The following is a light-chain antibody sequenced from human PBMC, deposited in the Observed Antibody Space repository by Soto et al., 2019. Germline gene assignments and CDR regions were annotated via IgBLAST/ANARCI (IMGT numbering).Light chain of an antibody. J-gene: IGLJ1*01. CDR2: DDN. Sequence: VLTQPPSVSAAPGQKVTISCSGSSSNIGGNSVSWYQQLPGTAPKLLIYDDNKRPSGIPDRFSGSKSGTSATLGITGFQTGDEADHYCGSWDSSMSAYVFGTGKKVIVL. CDR3: GSWDSSMSAYV. CDR1: SSNIGGNS. V-gene: IGLV1-51*01.